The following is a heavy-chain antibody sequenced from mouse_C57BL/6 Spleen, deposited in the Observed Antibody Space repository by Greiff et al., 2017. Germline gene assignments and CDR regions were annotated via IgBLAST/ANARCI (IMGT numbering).Heavy chain of an antibody. CDR1: GYTFTDYE. CDR2: IDPETGGT. CDR3: TRNFDY. V-gene: IGHV1-15*01. Sequence: VQVVESGAELVRPGASVTLSCKASGYTFTDYEMHWVKQTPVHGLEWIGAIDPETGGTAYNQKFKGKAILTADKSSSTAYMELRSLTSEDSAVYYCTRNFDYWGQGTTLTVSS. J-gene: IGHJ2*01.